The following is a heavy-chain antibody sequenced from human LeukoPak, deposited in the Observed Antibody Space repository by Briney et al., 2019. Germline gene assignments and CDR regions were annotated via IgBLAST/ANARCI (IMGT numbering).Heavy chain of an antibody. Sequence: PSETLSLTCTVSGGSINSSSYYWGWIRQPPGKGLEWIGSVYYSGSSYYNSSLKSRVTISVDTSKNQFSLKVSSVTAADTAVYCCARITVTNEDNYFDPWGQGTLVTVSS. D-gene: IGHD4-17*01. CDR2: VYYSGSS. CDR3: ARITVTNEDNYFDP. CDR1: GGSINSSSYY. J-gene: IGHJ5*02. V-gene: IGHV4-39*07.